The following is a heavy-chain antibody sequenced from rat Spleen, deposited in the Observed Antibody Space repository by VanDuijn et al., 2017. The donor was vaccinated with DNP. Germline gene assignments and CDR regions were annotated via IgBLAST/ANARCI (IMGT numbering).Heavy chain of an antibody. CDR3: ARLGYYGYKDY. J-gene: IGHJ2*01. CDR1: GFTFSSFY. CDR2: ITTGGVNT. D-gene: IGHD1-9*01. Sequence: EVQLVESGGGLVQPGRSMKLSCAASGFTFSSFYMAWVRQAPTKGLEWVASITTGGVNTYYRDSVKGRFTISRDNAKSTLYLQMNSLRSEDTAIYYCARLGYYGYKDYWGQGVMVTVSS. V-gene: IGHV5-25*01.